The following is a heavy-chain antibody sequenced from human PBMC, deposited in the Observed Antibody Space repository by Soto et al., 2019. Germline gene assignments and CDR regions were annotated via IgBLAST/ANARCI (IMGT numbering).Heavy chain of an antibody. CDR3: ATWNYYDSSGYRAFDI. V-gene: IGHV1-8*01. D-gene: IGHD3-22*01. CDR2: MNPNSGKA. Sequence: GASVKVSCKASGYTFTSYDINWVRQATGQGLEWMGWMNPNSGKADYAQKFQGRVTITADTSTSTAYMELSSLRSEDTAVYYCATWNYYDSSGYRAFDIWGQGTMVTVSS. J-gene: IGHJ3*02. CDR1: GYTFTSYD.